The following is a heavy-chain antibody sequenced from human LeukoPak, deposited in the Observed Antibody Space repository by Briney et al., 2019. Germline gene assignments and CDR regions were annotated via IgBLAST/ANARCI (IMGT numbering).Heavy chain of an antibody. CDR2: IRYDGSNK. CDR3: AKDRGVVRGVRPYYFDY. CDR1: GFTFNSYG. D-gene: IGHD3-10*01. J-gene: IGHJ4*02. V-gene: IGHV3-30*02. Sequence: GGTLRLSCAASGFTFNSYGMHWVRQAPGKGLEWVAFIRYDGSNKYYADPVKGRFTISRDNSKNTLYLQMNSLRVEDTAVYYCAKDRGVVRGVRPYYFDYWGQGTMVTVSS.